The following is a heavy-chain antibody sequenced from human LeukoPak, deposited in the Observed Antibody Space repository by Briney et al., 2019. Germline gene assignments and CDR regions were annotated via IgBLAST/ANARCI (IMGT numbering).Heavy chain of an antibody. CDR1: GGSISSYY. J-gene: IGHJ4*02. D-gene: IGHD1-7*01. CDR2: IYSSGST. Sequence: SETLSLTCTVSGGSISSYYWSWIRQPAGKGLEWIGRIYSSGSTNYNPSLKSRVTMSVDTSKNQFSLKLSSVTAADTAVYYCARAKTCNWNYLYFDYWGQGTLVTVSS. CDR3: ARAKTCNWNYLYFDY. V-gene: IGHV4-4*07.